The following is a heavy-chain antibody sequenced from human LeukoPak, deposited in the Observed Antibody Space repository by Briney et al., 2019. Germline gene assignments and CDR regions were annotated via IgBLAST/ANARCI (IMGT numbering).Heavy chain of an antibody. CDR1: GFTFSSYA. Sequence: QAGRSLRLFCAASGFTFSSYAMHWVRQAPGKGLEWVAVISYDGSNKYYADSVKGRFTISRDNSKNTLYLQMNSLRAEDAAVYYCARVLSDFYGSGSYYNYYYYYYGMDVWGQGTTVTVSS. D-gene: IGHD3-10*01. CDR2: ISYDGSNK. V-gene: IGHV3-30*04. J-gene: IGHJ6*02. CDR3: ARVLSDFYGSGSYYNYYYYYYGMDV.